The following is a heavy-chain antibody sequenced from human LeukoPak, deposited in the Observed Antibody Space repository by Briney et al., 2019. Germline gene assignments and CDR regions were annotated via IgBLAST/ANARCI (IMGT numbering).Heavy chain of an antibody. Sequence: GGSLRLSCAASGFTFNTYSMIWVRQPPGKGLEWVSSISTSSTYIDYADSVKGRFTISRDNAKNSLYLQMNSLRAEDTAVYYCTTSSMPSTYFDSRGYWDYFDYWGQGSLVTVSS. CDR2: ISTSSTYI. CDR3: TTSSMPSTYFDSRGYWDYFDY. J-gene: IGHJ4*02. CDR1: GFTFNTYS. V-gene: IGHV3-21*01. D-gene: IGHD3-22*01.